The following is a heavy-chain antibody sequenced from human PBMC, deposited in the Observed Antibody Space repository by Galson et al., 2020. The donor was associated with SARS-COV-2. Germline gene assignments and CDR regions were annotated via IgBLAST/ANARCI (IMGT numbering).Heavy chain of an antibody. CDR3: ARDRWYYDSSGPDYYYYGMDV. J-gene: IGHJ6*02. V-gene: IGHV3-48*03. CDR2: ISSSGSTI. Sequence: GGSLRLSCAASGFTFSSYEMNWVRQAPGKGLEWVSYISSSGSTIYYADSVKGRFTISRDNAKNSLYLQMNSLRAEDTAVYYCARDRWYYDSSGPDYYYYGMDVWGQGTTVTVSS. CDR1: GFTFSSYE. D-gene: IGHD3-22*01.